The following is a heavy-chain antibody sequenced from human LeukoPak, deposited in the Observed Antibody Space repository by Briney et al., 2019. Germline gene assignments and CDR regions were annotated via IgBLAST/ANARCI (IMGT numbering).Heavy chain of an antibody. CDR3: AKDQSYYDSSGYYLGVFDY. CDR2: ISYEGSNK. D-gene: IGHD3-22*01. CDR1: GFTFSSYG. J-gene: IGHJ4*02. Sequence: PGRSLRLSCAASGFTFSSYGMHWVRQAPGKGLEWVSFISYEGSNKYYADSVKGRFTISRDTSKNTLYLQMDSLRAEDTAVYYCAKDQSYYDSSGYYLGVFDYWGQGTLVTVSS. V-gene: IGHV3-30*18.